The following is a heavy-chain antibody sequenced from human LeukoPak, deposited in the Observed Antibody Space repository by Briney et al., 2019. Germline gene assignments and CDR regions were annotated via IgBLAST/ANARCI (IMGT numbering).Heavy chain of an antibody. J-gene: IGHJ3*02. V-gene: IGHV3-21*01. CDR1: GFTFSSYS. D-gene: IGHD1-1*01. Sequence: GGSLRLSCAASGFTFSSYSMNWARQAPGKGLEWVSSISSSSSYIYYADSVKGRFTISRDNAKNSLYLQMNSLRAEDTAVYYCASGGGTTLYIWGQGTMVTVSS. CDR3: ASGGGTTLYI. CDR2: ISSSSSYI.